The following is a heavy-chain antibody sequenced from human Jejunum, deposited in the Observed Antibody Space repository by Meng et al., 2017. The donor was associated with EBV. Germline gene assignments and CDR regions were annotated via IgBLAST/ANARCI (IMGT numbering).Heavy chain of an antibody. CDR3: ARGQGFRELLNSCWFEP. Sequence: QVQLVQSGAEVKKPGASLKVSCKASCYTFTSYGISWVRQAPGQGLEWMGWISAYNGNTNYAQKLQGRVTMTTDTSTSTAYMELRSLRSDDTAVYYCARGQGFRELLNSCWFEPWGQGTLVTVSS. CDR1: CYTFTSYG. J-gene: IGHJ5*02. CDR2: ISAYNGNT. D-gene: IGHD3-10*01. V-gene: IGHV1-18*01.